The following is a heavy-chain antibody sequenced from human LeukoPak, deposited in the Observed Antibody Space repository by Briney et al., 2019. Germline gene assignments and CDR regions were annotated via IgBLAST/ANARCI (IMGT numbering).Heavy chain of an antibody. CDR2: INPNSGGT. D-gene: IGHD1-1*01. V-gene: IGHV1-2*02. CDR3: AREWIRETTGTQPYDS. J-gene: IGHJ4*02. Sequence: ASVKVSCKASGYTFTGYYIHWVRQAPGQGLEWMGWINPNSGGTNYAQKFQGRVTMTRDTTVSTAYMELSRLKSDDTALYYCAREWIRETTGTQPYDSWGQGTLVTVSP. CDR1: GYTFTGYY.